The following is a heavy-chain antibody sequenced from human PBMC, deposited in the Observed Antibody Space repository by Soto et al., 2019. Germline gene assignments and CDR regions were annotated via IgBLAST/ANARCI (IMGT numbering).Heavy chain of an antibody. CDR2: ISQSGST. D-gene: IGHD3-3*01. CDR3: ARAYDFWSGSLDS. Sequence: QLQLQESGSGLVRPSQTLSLTCTVSGGSVSSGDYTWNWIRQSPGKGLEWIGYISQSGSTDYNPSLKSRVTISVDRSKHQFSLRLSSVTAADTAFYFCARAYDFWSGSLDSWGQGTVVTVSS. J-gene: IGHJ4*02. V-gene: IGHV4-30-2*06. CDR1: GGSVSSGDYT.